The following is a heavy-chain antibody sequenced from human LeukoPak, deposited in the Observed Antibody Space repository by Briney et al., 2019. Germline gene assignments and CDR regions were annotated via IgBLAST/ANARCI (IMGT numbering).Heavy chain of an antibody. CDR2: IPYGGINE. Sequence: PGGSLRLSCAASGFTFSSYGMHWVRQAPGKGLEREAVIPYGGINEYYADSVKGRFTISRDNSKNTLYLEMNSLRAEDTAVYYCAKDPSYCSGGRCFGHAPGYWGQGTLVTVSS. J-gene: IGHJ4*02. CDR3: AKDPSYCSGGRCFGHAPGY. CDR1: GFTFSSYG. V-gene: IGHV3-30*18. D-gene: IGHD2-15*01.